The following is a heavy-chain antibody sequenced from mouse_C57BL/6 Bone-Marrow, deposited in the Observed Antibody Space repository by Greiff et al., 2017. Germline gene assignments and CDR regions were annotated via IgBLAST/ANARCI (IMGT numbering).Heavy chain of an antibody. J-gene: IGHJ2*01. CDR3: ARDPGRNYFDY. Sequence: EVKLMESEGGLVQPGSSMKLSCTASGFTFSDYYMAWVRQVPEKGLEWVANINYDGSSTYYLDSLKSRFIISRDNAKNILYLQMSSLKSYDTSTYYCARDPGRNYFDYGGQGTTLTVSS. CDR2: INYDGSST. D-gene: IGHD4-1*01. CDR1: GFTFSDYY. V-gene: IGHV5-16*01.